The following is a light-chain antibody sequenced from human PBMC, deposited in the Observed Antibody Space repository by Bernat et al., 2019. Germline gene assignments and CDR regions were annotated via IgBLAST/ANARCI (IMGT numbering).Light chain of an antibody. V-gene: IGLV3-21*03. CDR1: NIGSKS. Sequence: SYVLTQPPSVSVDPGKTARMTCGGVNIGSKSVHWYQQKPGQAPVLVVCNDIDRPSGIPERFSGPNSGNTAILTISRVEAGDEADYYCQVYDSDSYHWVFGGGTKLTVL. CDR2: NDI. J-gene: IGLJ3*02. CDR3: QVYDSDSYHWV.